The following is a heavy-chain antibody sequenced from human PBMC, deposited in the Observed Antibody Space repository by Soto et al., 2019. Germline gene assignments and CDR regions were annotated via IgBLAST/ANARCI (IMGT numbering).Heavy chain of an antibody. V-gene: IGHV4-59*01. CDR2: IYYSGST. Sequence: SETLSLTCTVSGGSISSYYWSWIRQPPGKGLEWIGYIYYSGSTNYNPSLKSRVTISVDTSKNQFSLKLSSVTAADTAVFYCARVWSVGHWGVSDYFDYWGQGTQVTVTS. D-gene: IGHD2-8*01. J-gene: IGHJ4*02. CDR3: ARVWSVGHWGVSDYFDY. CDR1: GGSISSYY.